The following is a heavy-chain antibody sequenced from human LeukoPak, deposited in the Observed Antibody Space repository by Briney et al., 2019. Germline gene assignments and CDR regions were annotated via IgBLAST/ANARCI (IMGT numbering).Heavy chain of an antibody. V-gene: IGHV3-23*01. CDR2: ISGSGGST. CDR1: GFTFSSYA. D-gene: IGHD3-22*01. J-gene: IGHJ6*02. Sequence: GGSLRLSCAASGFTFSSYAMSWVRQAPGKGLEWVSAISGSGGSTYYADSVKGRFTISRDNSKNTLYLQMNSLRAEDTAVYYCAKVPPNYYDSSGYYYYGMDVWGQGTTVTVSS. CDR3: AKVPPNYYDSSGYYYYGMDV.